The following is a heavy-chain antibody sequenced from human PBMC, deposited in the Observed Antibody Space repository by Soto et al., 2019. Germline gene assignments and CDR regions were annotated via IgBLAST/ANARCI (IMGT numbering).Heavy chain of an antibody. CDR2: IKQDGSEK. CDR1: GFTFSSYW. CDR3: ARVCSSTSCYGLIDY. Sequence: GGSLRLSCAASGFTFSSYWMSWVRQAPGKGLEWVANIKQDGSEKYYVDSVKGRFTISRDNAKNSLYLQMNSLRAEDTAVYYCARVCSSTSCYGLIDYWGQGTLVTVSS. V-gene: IGHV3-7*05. D-gene: IGHD2-2*01. J-gene: IGHJ4*02.